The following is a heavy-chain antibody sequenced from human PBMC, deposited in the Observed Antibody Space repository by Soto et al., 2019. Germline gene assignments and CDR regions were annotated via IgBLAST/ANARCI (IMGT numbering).Heavy chain of an antibody. V-gene: IGHV4-38-2*01. D-gene: IGHD3-3*01. CDR1: GYSISSGYY. CDR2: IYHSGST. Sequence: SETLSLTCAVSGYSISSGYYWGWIRQPPGKGLEWIGSIYHSGSTYYNPSLKSRVTISVDTSKNQFSLKLSSVTAADTAVYYCARVYYDFWSGYYRKWFDPWGQGTLVTLSS. J-gene: IGHJ5*02. CDR3: ARVYYDFWSGYYRKWFDP.